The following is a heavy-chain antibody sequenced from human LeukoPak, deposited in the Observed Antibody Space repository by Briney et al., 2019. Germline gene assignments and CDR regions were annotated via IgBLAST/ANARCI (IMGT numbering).Heavy chain of an antibody. CDR3: ARQEAYSYGQTFDI. CDR1: GGSISSYY. J-gene: IGHJ3*02. V-gene: IGHV4-59*08. D-gene: IGHD5-18*01. CDR2: IYYSGST. Sequence: SQTLSLTCTVSGGSISSYYWSWNRQPPGKGLEWIGYIYYSGSTNYNPSLKSRVTISVDTSKNQFSLKLSSVTAADTAVYYCARQEAYSYGQTFDIWGQGTMVTVSS.